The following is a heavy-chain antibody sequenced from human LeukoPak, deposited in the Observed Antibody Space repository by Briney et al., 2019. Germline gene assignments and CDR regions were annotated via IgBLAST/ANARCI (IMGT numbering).Heavy chain of an antibody. Sequence: GGSLRLSCAASGFTFNSYSMNWVRQAPGKGLGWVSSISSSGNYIYYADSVKGRFTISRDNAKNSLYLQMNSLRDEDTAVYYCARGKDTVVTPYHFDYWGQGTLVTVSS. J-gene: IGHJ4*02. CDR2: ISSSGNYI. CDR1: GFTFNSYS. V-gene: IGHV3-21*01. D-gene: IGHD4-23*01. CDR3: ARGKDTVVTPYHFDY.